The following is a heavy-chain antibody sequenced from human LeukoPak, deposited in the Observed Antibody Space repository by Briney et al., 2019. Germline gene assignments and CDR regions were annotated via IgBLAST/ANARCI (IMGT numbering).Heavy chain of an antibody. V-gene: IGHV3-21*01. CDR1: GFTFSSYA. Sequence: GGSLRLSCAASGFTFSSYAMSWVRQAPGKGLEWVSSISSSSSYIYYADSVKGRFTISRDNAKNSLYLQMNSLRAEDTAVYYCAAMTTVTTVDYWGQGTLVTVSS. CDR3: AAMTTVTTVDY. D-gene: IGHD4-17*01. J-gene: IGHJ4*02. CDR2: ISSSSSYI.